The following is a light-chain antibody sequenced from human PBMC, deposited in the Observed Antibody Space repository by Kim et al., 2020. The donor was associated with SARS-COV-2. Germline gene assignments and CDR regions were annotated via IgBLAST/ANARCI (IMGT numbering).Light chain of an antibody. Sequence: LSPGDRATLACRASQSVTTHLAWYQQKPGQAPTLLIQDTSHRAAGIPDRFSGRGSGTDFILTISSLEPEDFAVYYCQQRSKWEFSFGGGTKVDIK. J-gene: IGKJ4*01. CDR3: QQRSKWEFS. V-gene: IGKV3-11*01. CDR2: DTS. CDR1: QSVTTH.